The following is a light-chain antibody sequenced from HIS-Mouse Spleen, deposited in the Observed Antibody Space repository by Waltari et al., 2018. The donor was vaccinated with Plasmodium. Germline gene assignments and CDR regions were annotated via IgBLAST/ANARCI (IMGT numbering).Light chain of an antibody. J-gene: IGKJ3*01. Sequence: EIVLTQSQATLSVSPGERATLSSRASQRVSRNLAWYQQQPGQAPRLLIYGASTRATGIPARFSGSGSGTEFTLTISSLQSEDFAVYYCQQYNNWSFTFGPGTKVDIK. CDR2: GAS. CDR3: QQYNNWSFT. CDR1: QRVSRN. V-gene: IGKV3-15*01.